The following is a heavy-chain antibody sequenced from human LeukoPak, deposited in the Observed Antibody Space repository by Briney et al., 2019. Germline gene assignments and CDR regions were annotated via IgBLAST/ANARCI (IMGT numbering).Heavy chain of an antibody. CDR2: IRYDGSNT. CDR3: ARDSRTYFKWFDP. J-gene: IGHJ5*02. Sequence: GGSLRLSCAASAFTFSSFGMRWVRQAPGKGLEWVAFIRYDGSNTYYADSVKGRFTISRDNSENTLYLQMNSLRTEDTAVYYCARDSRTYFKWFDPWGQGTLVTVSS. CDR1: AFTFSSFG. D-gene: IGHD6-13*01. V-gene: IGHV3-30*02.